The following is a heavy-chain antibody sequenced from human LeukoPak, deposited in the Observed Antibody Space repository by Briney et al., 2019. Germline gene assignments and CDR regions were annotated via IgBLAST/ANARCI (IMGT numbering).Heavy chain of an antibody. D-gene: IGHD3-10*01. V-gene: IGHV3-30-3*01. CDR3: ARTTTPHYYGSGSYALGY. Sequence: GGALRVSCADSGFTFCTYVIYWVRPGPGKGVGWVAVIYYEGSVKYYVESVKGGVTISRDNSKTTLYLQMSIQSAEDTAVYYCARTTTPHYYGSGSYALGYWGQGTLVTVSS. CDR2: IYYEGSVK. CDR1: GFTFCTYV. J-gene: IGHJ4*02.